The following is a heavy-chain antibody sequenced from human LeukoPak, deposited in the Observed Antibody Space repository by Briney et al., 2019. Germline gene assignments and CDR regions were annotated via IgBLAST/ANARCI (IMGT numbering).Heavy chain of an antibody. J-gene: IGHJ4*02. V-gene: IGHV4-38-2*02. Sequence: SETLSLTCIVSGYSINSGYHWGWIRQPPGKGLEWIGEINHSGSTNYNPSLKSRVTISVDTSKNQFSLMLSSVTAADTAVYYCARGRGYNSFDYWGQGTLVTVPS. D-gene: IGHD5-24*01. CDR2: INHSGST. CDR3: ARGRGYNSFDY. CDR1: GYSINSGYH.